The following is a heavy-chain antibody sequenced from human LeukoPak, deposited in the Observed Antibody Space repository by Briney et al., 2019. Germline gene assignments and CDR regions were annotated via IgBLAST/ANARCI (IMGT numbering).Heavy chain of an antibody. CDR2: IGGSDGRT. D-gene: IGHD3-22*01. CDR1: GFTFRPIA. Sequence: GGSLRPSWAALGFTFRPIAMSWARRPPGKGLEGASLIGGSDGRTRYADSVKGRFTISRDNSKNTLYLEMNSLRAEDTAVYYCAKDSSSYDWGYMDVWGKGTTVTISS. J-gene: IGHJ6*03. CDR3: AKDSSSYDWGYMDV. V-gene: IGHV3-23*01.